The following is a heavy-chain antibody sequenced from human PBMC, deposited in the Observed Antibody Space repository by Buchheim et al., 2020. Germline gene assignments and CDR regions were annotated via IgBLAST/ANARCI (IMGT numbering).Heavy chain of an antibody. CDR1: GFTFSSSG. Sequence: QVQLVESGGGVVQPGRSLRLSCAASGFTFSSSGMHWVRRAPGKGLEWVAVISYGESNKYYADSVKGRFTISRDNSKNTLYLQMNSLRAEDTAVYYGAKDRRRLGAAAGTYFDYWGQGAL. J-gene: IGHJ4*02. CDR2: ISYGESNK. D-gene: IGHD6-13*01. V-gene: IGHV3-30*18. CDR3: AKDRRRLGAAAGTYFDY.